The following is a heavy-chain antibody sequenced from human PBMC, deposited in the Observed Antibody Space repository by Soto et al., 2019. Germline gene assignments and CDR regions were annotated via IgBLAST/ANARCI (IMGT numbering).Heavy chain of an antibody. D-gene: IGHD3-16*01. CDR1: GGTFSSYT. Sequence: QVQLVQSGAEVKKPGSSVKVSCKASGGTFSSYTISWVRQAPGQGLEWMGRIIPILGIANYAQKFQGRVTITADKSTSTAYMELSSLRSEDTAVYYCARGGPLGYWFDPWGQGTLVTVSS. CDR3: ARGGPLGYWFDP. V-gene: IGHV1-69*02. CDR2: IIPILGIA. J-gene: IGHJ5*02.